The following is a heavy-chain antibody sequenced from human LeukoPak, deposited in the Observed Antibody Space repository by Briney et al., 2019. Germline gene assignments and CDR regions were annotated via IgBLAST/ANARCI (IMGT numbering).Heavy chain of an antibody. V-gene: IGHV4-30-4*02. D-gene: IGHD6-6*01. CDR3: ARESIAARPGGYYYYYMDV. CDR1: GGSISSGDYY. CDR2: IYYSGST. J-gene: IGHJ6*03. Sequence: SETLSLTCAVYGGSISSGDYYWSWIRQPPGKGLEWIGYIYYSGSTYYNPSLKSRVTISVDTSKNQFSLKLSSVTAADTAVYYCARESIAARPGGYYYYYMDVWGKGTTVTVSS.